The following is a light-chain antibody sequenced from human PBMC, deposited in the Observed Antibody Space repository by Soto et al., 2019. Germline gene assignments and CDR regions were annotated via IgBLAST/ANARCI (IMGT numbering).Light chain of an antibody. CDR2: DAS. CDR1: ENIINN. J-gene: IGKJ5*01. Sequence: EVVMTQSPATLSVSPGEGASLSCRASENIINNLAWYQHKPGQTPRRLMYDASTRATGIPAGFSGSGSGTEFILTISSLQSEDFAVYYCQQYNSWPPFTFGQGTRLEIK. V-gene: IGKV3-15*01. CDR3: QQYNSWPPFT.